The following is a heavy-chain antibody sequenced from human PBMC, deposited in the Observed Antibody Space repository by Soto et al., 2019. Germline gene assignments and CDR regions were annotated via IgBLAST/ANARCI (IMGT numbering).Heavy chain of an antibody. CDR2: ISSSGSYI. CDR3: ARDSLTGQPPYSYYGLDV. V-gene: IGHV3-21*01. J-gene: IGHJ6*02. Sequence: PGGSLRLSCAASGFTFSSYSMNWVRQAPGKGLEWVSSISSSGSYIYYADSMKGRFTISRDNAKNSLYLQMNSLRAEDTAVYYCARDSLTGQPPYSYYGLDVWGQGTTVTVSS. D-gene: IGHD7-27*01. CDR1: GFTFSSYS.